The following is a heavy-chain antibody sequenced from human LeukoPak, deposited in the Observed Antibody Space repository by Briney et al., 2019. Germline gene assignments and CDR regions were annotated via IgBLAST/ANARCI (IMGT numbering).Heavy chain of an antibody. J-gene: IGHJ4*02. Sequence: GESLKISCKGSGYSFTSYWIGWVRQMPGKGLEWMGIIYPGDSDTRYSPSFQGQVTISADKSNSTAYLQWSSLKASDTAIYYCARQHCSGGSCYFAPFDYWGQGTLVTVSS. D-gene: IGHD2-15*01. V-gene: IGHV5-51*01. CDR3: ARQHCSGGSCYFAPFDY. CDR2: IYPGDSDT. CDR1: GYSFTSYW.